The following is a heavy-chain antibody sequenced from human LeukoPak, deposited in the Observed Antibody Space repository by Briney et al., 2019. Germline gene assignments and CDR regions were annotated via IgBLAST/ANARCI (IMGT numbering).Heavy chain of an antibody. CDR1: GFIFEDYA. V-gene: IGHV3-9*01. Sequence: SLRLSCAASGFIFEDYAMHWVRQVPGKGLEWVSHISRDSDDVAYAESVEGRFTISRDNAKNSLFLQMDSLRPEDTALYYCAKGGIIPAAVFDFWGQGTLVAVS. CDR2: ISRDSDDV. CDR3: AKGGIIPAAVFDF. D-gene: IGHD6-13*01. J-gene: IGHJ4*02.